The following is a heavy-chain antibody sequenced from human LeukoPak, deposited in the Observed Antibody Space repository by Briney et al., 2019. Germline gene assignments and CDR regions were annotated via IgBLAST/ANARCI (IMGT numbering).Heavy chain of an antibody. CDR1: GFTSNTYD. Sequence: PGGSLRLLCPASGFTSNTYDMHWVRQAPGKGLEWVAFIRSDSKSKLYADSVKGRFTILRDNARNTVDLQMHRLRADDTAVYYRATPKADGYPFDYWGQGTQVIVSS. D-gene: IGHD5-24*01. CDR3: ATPKADGYPFDY. CDR2: IRSDSKSK. J-gene: IGHJ4*02. V-gene: IGHV3-30*02.